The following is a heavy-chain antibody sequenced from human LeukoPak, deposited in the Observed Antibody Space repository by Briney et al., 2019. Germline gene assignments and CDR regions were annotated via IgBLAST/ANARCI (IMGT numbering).Heavy chain of an antibody. CDR1: GGTFTIYT. Sequence: ASVKVSCKASGGTFTIYTISWVRQAPGQGLEWMGRIIPILGIANYAQKFQGRVTITADKSTSTTYMELSSQRSEDTAVYYCASHPIYSGSYNFDYWGQGTLVTVSS. J-gene: IGHJ4*02. D-gene: IGHD1-26*01. CDR2: IIPILGIA. CDR3: ASHPIYSGSYNFDY. V-gene: IGHV1-69*02.